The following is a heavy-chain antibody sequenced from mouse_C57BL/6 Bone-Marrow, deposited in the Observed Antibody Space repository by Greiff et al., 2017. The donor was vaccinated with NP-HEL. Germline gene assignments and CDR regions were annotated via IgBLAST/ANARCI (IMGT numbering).Heavy chain of an antibody. Sequence: EVQLQQSGPVLVKPGASVKMSCKASGYTFTDYYMNWVKQSHGKSLEWIGVINPYNGGTSYNQKFKGKGTLTVDNSSSTAYMELNSLTSEDSAVYYCARIWLLRYYYAMDYWGQGTSVTVSS. CDR2: INPYNGGT. V-gene: IGHV1-19*01. D-gene: IGHD2-3*01. CDR1: GYTFTDYY. CDR3: ARIWLLRYYYAMDY. J-gene: IGHJ4*01.